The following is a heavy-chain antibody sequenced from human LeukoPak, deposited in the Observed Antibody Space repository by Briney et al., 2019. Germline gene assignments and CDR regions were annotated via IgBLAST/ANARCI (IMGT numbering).Heavy chain of an antibody. J-gene: IGHJ4*02. CDR1: GGSISSGGYS. CDR2: INHSGST. V-gene: IGHV4-30-2*01. D-gene: IGHD3-10*01. CDR3: ARAPSGGRYYGSGTPSILKRSAYYFDY. Sequence: PSETLSLTCAVSGGSISSGGYSWSWIRQPPGKGLEWIGEINHSGSTNYNPSLKSRVTISVDTSKNQFSLKLSSVTAADTAVYYCARAPSGGRYYGSGTPSILKRSAYYFDYWGQGTLVTVSS.